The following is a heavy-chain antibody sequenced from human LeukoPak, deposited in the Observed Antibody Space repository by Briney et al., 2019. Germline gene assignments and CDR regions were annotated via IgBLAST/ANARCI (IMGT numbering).Heavy chain of an antibody. CDR1: GFTVSNNF. Sequence: GGSLRLSCAASGFTVSNNFMGWVRQAPGKGLDWVSIIYSSGSTYYADSVKGRFTISRDNAKNSVYLQMSSLRVDDTAFYYCARRSVAGATTGYYYDSWGQGTLVTVSS. V-gene: IGHV3-53*01. CDR3: ARRSVAGATTGYYYDS. CDR2: IYSSGST. D-gene: IGHD1-26*01. J-gene: IGHJ4*02.